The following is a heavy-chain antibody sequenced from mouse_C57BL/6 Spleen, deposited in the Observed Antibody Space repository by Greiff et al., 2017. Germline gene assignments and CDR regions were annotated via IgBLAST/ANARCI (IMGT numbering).Heavy chain of an antibody. J-gene: IGHJ4*01. D-gene: IGHD1-2*01. CDR1: GYTFTSYW. Sequence: QVQLKQPGAELVKPGASVKLSCKASGYTFTSYWMHWVKQRPGQGLEWIGMIHPNSGSTNYNEKFKSKATLTVDKSSSTAYMQLSSLTSEDAAVYYCARGHSLRRYYAMDYWGQGTSVTVSS. V-gene: IGHV1-64*01. CDR2: IHPNSGST. CDR3: ARGHSLRRYYAMDY.